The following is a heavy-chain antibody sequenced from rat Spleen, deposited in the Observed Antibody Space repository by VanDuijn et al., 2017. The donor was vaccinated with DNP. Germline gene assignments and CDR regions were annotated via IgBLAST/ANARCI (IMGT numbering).Heavy chain of an antibody. CDR2: ISSGGST. J-gene: IGHJ2*01. CDR1: GFSLTSYH. CDR3: VRGDWAH. D-gene: IGHD4-2*01. V-gene: IGHV2S12*01. Sequence: QVQLKESGPGLVQPSQTLSLTCTVSGFSLTSYHVSWVRQPPGKGLEWIAAISSGGSTYYNSALKSRLSISRDTSKSQVFLKMNSLQTEDMATYYCVRGDWAHWGQGVMVTVSS.